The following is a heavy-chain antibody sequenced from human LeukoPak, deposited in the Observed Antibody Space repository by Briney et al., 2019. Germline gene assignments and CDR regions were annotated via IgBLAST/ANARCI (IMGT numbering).Heavy chain of an antibody. CDR1: GFTFSSYA. J-gene: IGHJ4*02. CDR2: IYSGGST. D-gene: IGHD4-23*01. V-gene: IGHV3-53*04. Sequence: PGGSLRLSCAASGFTFSSYAMSWVRQAPGEGLEWVSVIYSGGSTYYADSVKGRFTISRHNSKNTLYLQMNSLRAEDTAVYYCARGGNLPFDYWGQGTLVTVSS. CDR3: ARGGNLPFDY.